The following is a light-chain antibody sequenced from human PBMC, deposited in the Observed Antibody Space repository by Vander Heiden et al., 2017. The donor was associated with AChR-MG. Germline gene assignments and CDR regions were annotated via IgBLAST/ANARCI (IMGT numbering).Light chain of an antibody. CDR3: QSGDSRTAV. CDR2: KDN. CDR1: VLAKKY. V-gene: IGLV3-25*03. J-gene: IGLJ1*01. Sequence: SRELTQPPSVSVSPGQTAIITCSGDVLAKKYSYWYQQRPGQAPRMVVFKDNERPSGIPERFSGSSSVTIVTLTITDVQAEDEADYYCQSGDSRTAVFGTGTKVTVL.